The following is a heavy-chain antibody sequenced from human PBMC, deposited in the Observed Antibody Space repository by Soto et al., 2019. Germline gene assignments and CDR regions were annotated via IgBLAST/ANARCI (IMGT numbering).Heavy chain of an antibody. Sequence: GGSLRLSCAASGFTSSSYGTHWVRQAPGKGLEWVAVIWYDGSNKYYADSVKGRFTISRDNSKNTLYLQMNSLRAEDTAVYYCARERYYDSSGYYYFDYWGQGTLVTVSS. CDR1: GFTSSSYG. V-gene: IGHV3-33*01. CDR3: ARERYYDSSGYYYFDY. D-gene: IGHD3-22*01. CDR2: IWYDGSNK. J-gene: IGHJ4*02.